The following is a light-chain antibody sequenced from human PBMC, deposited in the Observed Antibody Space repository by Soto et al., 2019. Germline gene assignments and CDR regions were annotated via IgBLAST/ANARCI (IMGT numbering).Light chain of an antibody. Sequence: EIVMTQSPATLSVSPGERATLSCMASQSVSTDLAWYQQKPGQAPRRLIYGASTRATGIPARFSGSRSGTEFTLTINSLQSEDLAVYYCHQYNDWPRFTFGPGTKVEIK. CDR1: QSVSTD. CDR2: GAS. CDR3: HQYNDWPRFT. V-gene: IGKV3-15*01. J-gene: IGKJ3*01.